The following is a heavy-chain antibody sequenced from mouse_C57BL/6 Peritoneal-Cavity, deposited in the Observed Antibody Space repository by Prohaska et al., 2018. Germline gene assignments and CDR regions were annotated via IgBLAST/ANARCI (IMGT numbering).Heavy chain of an antibody. Sequence: EVQLVESGGGLVQPKGSLKLSCAASGFTFNTYAMHWVRQAPGKGLECVARIRSKSSNYATYYADSVKDRFTISRDDSQSMLYLQMNNLKTEDTAMYYCVMGYDYPLVWGTGTTVTVSS. CDR2: IRSKSSNYAT. D-gene: IGHD2-4*01. CDR1: GFTFNTYA. V-gene: IGHV10-3*01. J-gene: IGHJ1*03. CDR3: VMGYDYPLV.